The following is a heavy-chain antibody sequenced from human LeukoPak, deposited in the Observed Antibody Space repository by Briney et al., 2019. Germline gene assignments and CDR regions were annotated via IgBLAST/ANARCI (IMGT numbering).Heavy chain of an antibody. CDR2: ISSSGSTT. D-gene: IGHD1-26*01. Sequence: GGSLRLSCAASGFTFSSYAMNWVRQAPGKGLEWVSYISSSGSTTHSADSVKGRFTISRDNAKTSLYLQMNSLRDEDTAVYYCARDTSPSGGSYLADIWGQGTLVTVSS. J-gene: IGHJ3*02. V-gene: IGHV3-48*02. CDR3: ARDTSPSGGSYLADI. CDR1: GFTFSSYA.